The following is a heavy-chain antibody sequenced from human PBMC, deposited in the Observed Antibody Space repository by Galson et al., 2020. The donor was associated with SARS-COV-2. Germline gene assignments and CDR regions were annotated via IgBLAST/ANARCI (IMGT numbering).Heavy chain of an antibody. Sequence: METGGSMRLSCAASGFAVSSKYMSWVRPAPGKGLEWVSVIYYDGKTNYADSVGGRITISRDTTKNTVSLQMNSLRAEDTAVYYCVRDDGTAPYGYWGPGTLVTVAS. V-gene: IGHV3-53*05. J-gene: IGHJ4*02. CDR1: GFAVSSKY. CDR3: VRDDGTAPYGY. D-gene: IGHD2-21*01. CDR2: IYYDGKT.